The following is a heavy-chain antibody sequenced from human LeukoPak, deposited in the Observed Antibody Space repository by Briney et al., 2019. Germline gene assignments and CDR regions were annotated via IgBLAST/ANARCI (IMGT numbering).Heavy chain of an antibody. V-gene: IGHV4-59*01. J-gene: IGHJ4*02. Sequence: SETLSLTCAVSGGSISNYYWSWIRQPPGKELEWIGYIYYSGTSNYNPSLKSRVTISVDASKNQFSLKLSSVTAADTAVYYCARAPGVVTSFDYWGQGTLVSVSS. CDR3: ARAPGVVTSFDY. CDR1: GGSISNYY. D-gene: IGHD4-23*01. CDR2: IYYSGTS.